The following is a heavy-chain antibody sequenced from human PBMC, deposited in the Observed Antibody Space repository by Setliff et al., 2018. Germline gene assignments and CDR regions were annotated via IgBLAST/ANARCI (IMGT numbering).Heavy chain of an antibody. CDR3: ARTIAARPVSNFDY. Sequence: KTSETLSLTCTVSGGSIDSGDYYWNWIRQPPGKGLEWIGYIYFSGSTYYNPSLKSRVTLSLDTSKNQFSLKLNSVTAADTAVYYCARTIAARPVSNFDYWGQGTLVTV. V-gene: IGHV4-30-4*08. CDR1: GGSIDSGDYY. D-gene: IGHD6-6*01. CDR2: IYFSGST. J-gene: IGHJ4*02.